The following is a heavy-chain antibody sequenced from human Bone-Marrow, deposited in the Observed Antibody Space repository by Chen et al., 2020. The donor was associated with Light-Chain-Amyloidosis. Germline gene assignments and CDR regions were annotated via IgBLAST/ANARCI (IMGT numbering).Heavy chain of an antibody. CDR1: GGSISSGGYY. J-gene: IGHJ5*02. Sequence: QVQLQESGPGLVKPSQTLSLSCTVSGGSISSGGYYWSWIRQHPGKGLEWIGFIYHSGSVTYNTSLRSRLTISVDTSRNQFSLKLSSVTAADTAVYYCARGPNVAFDPWGQGTLVTVSS. D-gene: IGHD3-10*02. V-gene: IGHV4-31*03. CDR3: ARGPNVAFDP. CDR2: IYHSGSV.